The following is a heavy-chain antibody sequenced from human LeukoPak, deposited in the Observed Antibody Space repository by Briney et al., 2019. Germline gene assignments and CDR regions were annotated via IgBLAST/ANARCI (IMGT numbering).Heavy chain of an antibody. Sequence: GGSLRLSCAASGFTFSSYAMSWVRQAPGKGLEWVSAISGSGGSTYYADSVKGRFTISRDNSKNTLYLQMNSLRDEDTAVYYCANTPPSGWFGESNENWFDPWGQGTLVTVSS. CDR1: GFTFSSYA. CDR2: ISGSGGST. V-gene: IGHV3-23*01. D-gene: IGHD3-10*01. J-gene: IGHJ5*02. CDR3: ANTPPSGWFGESNENWFDP.